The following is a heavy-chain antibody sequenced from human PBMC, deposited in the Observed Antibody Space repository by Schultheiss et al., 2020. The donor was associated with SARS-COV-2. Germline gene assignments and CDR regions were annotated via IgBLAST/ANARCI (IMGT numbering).Heavy chain of an antibody. V-gene: IGHV1-2*02. D-gene: IGHD3-9*01. CDR3: ARVGLGYDILTGYPY. CDR1: GGTFSSYA. J-gene: IGHJ4*02. Sequence: ASVKVSCKASGGTFSSYAINWVRQATGQGLEWMGWINPNSGGTNYAQKFQGRVTMTRDTSISTAYMELSRLRSDDTAVYYCARVGLGYDILTGYPYWGQGTLVTVSS. CDR2: INPNSGGT.